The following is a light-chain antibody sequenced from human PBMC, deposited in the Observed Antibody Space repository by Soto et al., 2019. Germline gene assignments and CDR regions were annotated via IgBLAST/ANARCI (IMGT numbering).Light chain of an antibody. J-gene: IGKJ2*01. CDR3: MQALQTPYT. V-gene: IGKV2-28*01. Sequence: EIVMTQSPPSLTVTPGEPASISCSSSQRLLHSNGNIFLDWYLQKPGQSPQLLIYLGFNRASGVPDRVSGSVAGTDFTLKISRVEAEDAGVYYCMQALQTPYTFGQGTKLEIK. CDR1: QRLLHSNGNIF. CDR2: LGF.